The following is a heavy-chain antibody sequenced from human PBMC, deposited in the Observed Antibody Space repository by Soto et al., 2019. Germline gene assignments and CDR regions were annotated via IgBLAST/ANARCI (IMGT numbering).Heavy chain of an antibody. CDR1: GYTFTSYG. J-gene: IGHJ6*03. V-gene: IGHV1-8*02. CDR2: INPYSGNT. Sequence: ASVKVSCKASGYTFTSYGISWVRQATGQGLEWIGWINPYSGNTGYAQKFQGRVTMTRNTSISTAYMELSSLRSEDTAVYYCARWAPLYYDFWSGYSNYYYMDVWGKGTTVTVSS. CDR3: ARWAPLYYDFWSGYSNYYYMDV. D-gene: IGHD3-3*01.